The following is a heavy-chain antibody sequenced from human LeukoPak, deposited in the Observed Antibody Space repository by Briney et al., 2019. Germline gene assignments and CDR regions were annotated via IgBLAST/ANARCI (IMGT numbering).Heavy chain of an antibody. V-gene: IGHV3-30*01. CDR1: GFTFSSYA. J-gene: IGHJ4*02. Sequence: GGSLRLSCAASGFTFSSYAMHWVRQAPGKGLEWVAVISYDRSNKYYADSVKGRFTISRDNSKNTLYLQMNSLRAEDTAVYYCARGSPAKSSGYYRPFDYWGQGTLVTVSS. CDR2: ISYDRSNK. CDR3: ARGSPAKSSGYYRPFDY. D-gene: IGHD3-22*01.